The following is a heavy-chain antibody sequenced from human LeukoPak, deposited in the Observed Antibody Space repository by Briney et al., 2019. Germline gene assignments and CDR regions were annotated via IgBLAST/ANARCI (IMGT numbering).Heavy chain of an antibody. J-gene: IGHJ6*03. CDR2: IWSDGNNR. Sequence: GGSLRLSCAASGFTFRNYAMHWVRQATGKGLEWVSFIWSDGNNRFYADSVKGRFTISRDNSKNMLYLQMDALRAEDTALYYCAKDPGASVSGFHKDVLGKGTTVIVSS. CDR1: GFTFRNYA. CDR3: AKDPGASVSGFHKDV. D-gene: IGHD2-8*02. V-gene: IGHV3-30*02.